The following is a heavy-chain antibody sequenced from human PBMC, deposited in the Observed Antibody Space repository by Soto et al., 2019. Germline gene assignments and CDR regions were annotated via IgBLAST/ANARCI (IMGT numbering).Heavy chain of an antibody. CDR2: IYYSGST. CDR3: ARLGLLWFGEHTYYYYGMDV. Sequence: QVQLQEWGPGLGKPSETLSLTCTVPGGSISSYYWSWIRQPPGKGLEWIGYIYYSGSTNYNPSLKSRVTIPVDTSKNQFSLKLSSVTAADTAVYYCARLGLLWFGEHTYYYYGMDVWGQGTTVTVSS. J-gene: IGHJ6*02. D-gene: IGHD3-10*01. V-gene: IGHV4-59*08. CDR1: GGSISSYY.